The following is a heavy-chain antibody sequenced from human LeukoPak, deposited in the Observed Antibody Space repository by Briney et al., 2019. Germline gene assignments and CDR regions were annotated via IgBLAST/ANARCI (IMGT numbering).Heavy chain of an antibody. D-gene: IGHD2-15*01. Sequence: GGSLRLSCAASVTVRSNYMSWVRQAPGKGLEWVSVIFSGGSTSYADSVKGRFTISRDNSKSTVYLQIDGLRTEDTGVYYCATNVVVVAAAGVLDVWGQGTMVTVSS. V-gene: IGHV3-53*05. J-gene: IGHJ3*01. CDR1: VTVRSNY. CDR3: ATNVVVVAAAGVLDV. CDR2: IFSGGST.